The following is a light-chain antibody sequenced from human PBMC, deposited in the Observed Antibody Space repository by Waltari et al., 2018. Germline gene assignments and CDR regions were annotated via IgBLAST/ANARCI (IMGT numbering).Light chain of an antibody. CDR1: KLTDKY. CDR2: QDN. V-gene: IGLV3-1*01. Sequence: SYELTQTPSLSVSPGQTATITCTGHKLTDKYVSWYQQKPGQSPLLVIYQDNKRPSRSPERVSGSNAGDTATLTITETQTMDEADYYCHTWDTTFVVFGGGTKLTVL. J-gene: IGLJ2*01. CDR3: HTWDTTFVV.